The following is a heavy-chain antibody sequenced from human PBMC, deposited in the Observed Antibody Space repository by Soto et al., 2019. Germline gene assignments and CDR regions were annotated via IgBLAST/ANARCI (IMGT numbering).Heavy chain of an antibody. CDR3: ARDQNLSYDILTGYYRPDYYYGMDV. CDR2: IIPVFVTA. Sequence: SXKVSCKAYGGTXSSYAMTCVRQAPGQGLDWIGWIIPVFVTANYAQKFQGRVTITSYESTSTAYMKLSSLRSEDTAVYYCARDQNLSYDILTGYYRPDYYYGMDVWGQGTTVTVSS. CDR1: GGTXSSYA. V-gene: IGHV1-69*13. D-gene: IGHD3-9*01. J-gene: IGHJ6*02.